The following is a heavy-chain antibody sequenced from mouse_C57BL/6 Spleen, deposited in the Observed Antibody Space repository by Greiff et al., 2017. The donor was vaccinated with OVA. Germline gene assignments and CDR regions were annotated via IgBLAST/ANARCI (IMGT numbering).Heavy chain of an antibody. CDR1: GYTFTSYW. D-gene: IGHD1-1*01. V-gene: IGHV1-52*01. CDR2: IDPSDSET. CDR3: ARFAISNYYGSSYFDY. J-gene: IGHJ2*01. Sequence: QVQLQQPGAELVRPGSSVKLSCKASGYTFTSYWMHWVKQRPIQGLEWIGNIDPSDSETHYNQKFKDKATLTVDKSSSTAYMQLSSLTSEDSAVYYCARFAISNYYGSSYFDYWGQGTTLTVSS.